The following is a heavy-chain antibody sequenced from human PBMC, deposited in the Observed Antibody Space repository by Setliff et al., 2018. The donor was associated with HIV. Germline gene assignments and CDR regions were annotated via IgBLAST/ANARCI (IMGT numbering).Heavy chain of an antibody. CDR1: GGSFSDNY. CDR3: ARGVRDNSGWSSYYFDY. Sequence: SETLSLTCAVYGGSFSDNYWSWIRQSPGKGLEWIGNIYHTGSSYYNPSLNDRATISLDTSENQFSLKLSSVTAADTAVYYCARGVRDNSGWSSYYFDYWGQGTLVTVSS. D-gene: IGHD6-19*01. V-gene: IGHV4-34*01. J-gene: IGHJ4*02. CDR2: IYHTGSS.